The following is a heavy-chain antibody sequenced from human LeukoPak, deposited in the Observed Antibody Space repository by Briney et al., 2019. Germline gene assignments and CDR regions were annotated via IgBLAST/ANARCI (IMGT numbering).Heavy chain of an antibody. D-gene: IGHD3-9*01. Sequence: PGGSLRLSCAASGFTFSSYAMHWVRQAPGKGLEWVAVISYDGSNKYYADSVKGRFTISRDNSKNTLYLQMNSLRAEDTAVYYCASKYYDILTGWEGGLGYWGQGTLVTVSS. CDR3: ASKYYDILTGWEGGLGY. V-gene: IGHV3-30-3*01. J-gene: IGHJ4*02. CDR2: ISYDGSNK. CDR1: GFTFSSYA.